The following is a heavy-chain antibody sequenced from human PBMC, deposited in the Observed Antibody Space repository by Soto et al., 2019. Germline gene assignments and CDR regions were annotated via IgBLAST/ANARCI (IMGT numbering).Heavy chain of an antibody. CDR1: GDSISSINW. Sequence: QVRLQESGPGLVKPSGTLSLTCDVSGDSISSINWGSWVRQPPGKGLQWIGEVYHTETTNYNPSLETRGTISVDKFQNQFSLNVTYVTAAYTAVYDCELSSGCFAISLLDTWGQGALVTVSS. V-gene: IGHV4-4*02. CDR3: ELSSGCFAISLLDT. D-gene: IGHD2-2*02. CDR2: VYHTETT. J-gene: IGHJ5*01.